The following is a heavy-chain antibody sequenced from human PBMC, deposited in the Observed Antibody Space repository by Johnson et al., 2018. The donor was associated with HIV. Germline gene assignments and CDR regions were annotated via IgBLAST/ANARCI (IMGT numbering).Heavy chain of an antibody. D-gene: IGHD6-13*01. J-gene: IGHJ3*02. CDR3: ARFRSRWYPFDAFDI. V-gene: IGHV3-30*02. CDR1: GFTFSRHG. Sequence: QVQLVESGGGVVQPGRSLRLSCAASGFTFSRHGMHWGRQAPGKGLEWVTFIRYDGSNNYYADSVKGRFNISRDDSKNTLYLQMNSLRAEDTAVYYCARFRSRWYPFDAFDIWGQGTMVTVSS. CDR2: IRYDGSNN.